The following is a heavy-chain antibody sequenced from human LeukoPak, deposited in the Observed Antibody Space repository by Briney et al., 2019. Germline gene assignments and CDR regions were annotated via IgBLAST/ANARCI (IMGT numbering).Heavy chain of an antibody. CDR1: GGTFSSYA. V-gene: IGHV1-69*05. CDR3: ARRLADKQQLVPWDYYYMDV. CDR2: IIPIFGTA. Sequence: ASVKVSCKASGGTFSSYAISWVRQPPGQGLEWMGGIIPIFGTANYAQKFQGRVTITTDESTSTAYMELSSLRSEDTAVYYCARRLADKQQLVPWDYYYMDVWGKGTTVTVSS. D-gene: IGHD6-13*01. J-gene: IGHJ6*03.